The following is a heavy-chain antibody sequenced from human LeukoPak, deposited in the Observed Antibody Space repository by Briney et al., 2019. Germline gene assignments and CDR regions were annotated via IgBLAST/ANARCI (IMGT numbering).Heavy chain of an antibody. CDR2: INTDGTFT. V-gene: IGHV3-74*01. CDR1: GFTFSKYW. CDR3: ATKQWLAPPPDS. Sequence: PGGSLRLSCAASGFTFSKYWMLWVRQAPGKGLESVSRINTDGTFTTYADSVKGRFTVSRDNADNKMFLQMNSVRDEDTAVYYCATKQWLAPPPDSWGQGTPVTVSS. D-gene: IGHD6-19*01. J-gene: IGHJ4*02.